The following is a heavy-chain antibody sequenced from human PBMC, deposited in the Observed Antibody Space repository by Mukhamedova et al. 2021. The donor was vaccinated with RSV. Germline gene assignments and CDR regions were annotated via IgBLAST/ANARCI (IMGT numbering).Heavy chain of an antibody. CDR2: ISPSSNYI. D-gene: IGHD1-1*01. J-gene: IGHJ6*03. CDR3: VMNVPSYYMDV. V-gene: IGHV3-21*01. Sequence: WVSSISPSSNYIYYADSVKGRFTISRDNAKSSLDLQMNSLRAEDTAVYYCVMNVPSYYMDVWGEGTTVTVSS.